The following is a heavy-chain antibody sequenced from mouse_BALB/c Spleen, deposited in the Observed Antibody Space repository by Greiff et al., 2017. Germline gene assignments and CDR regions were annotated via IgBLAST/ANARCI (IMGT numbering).Heavy chain of an antibody. J-gene: IGHJ4*01. CDR1: GYSITSDYA. CDR2: ISYSGST. D-gene: IGHD2-14*01. CDR3: ARWEVRREYYYAMDY. V-gene: IGHV3-2*02. Sequence: EVKLQESGPGLVKPSQSLSLTCTVTGYSITSDYAWNWIRQFPGNKLEWMGYISYSGSTSYNPSLKSRISITRDTSKNQFFLQLNSVTTEDTATYYCARWEVRREYYYAMDYWGQGTSVTVSS.